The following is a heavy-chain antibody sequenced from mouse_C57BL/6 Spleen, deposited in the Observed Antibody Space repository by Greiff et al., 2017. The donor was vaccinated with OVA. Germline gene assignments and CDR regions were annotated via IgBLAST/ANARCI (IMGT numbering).Heavy chain of an antibody. J-gene: IGHJ3*01. Sequence: QVQLQQPGAELVKPGASVKLSCKASGYTFTSYWMHWVKQRPGQGLEWIGMIHPNSGSTNYNEKFKSKATLTVDKSSSTAYMQLSSLTSEDSAVYYCARLGDYYGSGGFAYWGQGTLVTVSA. V-gene: IGHV1-64*01. CDR1: GYTFTSYW. CDR3: ARLGDYYGSGGFAY. D-gene: IGHD1-1*01. CDR2: IHPNSGST.